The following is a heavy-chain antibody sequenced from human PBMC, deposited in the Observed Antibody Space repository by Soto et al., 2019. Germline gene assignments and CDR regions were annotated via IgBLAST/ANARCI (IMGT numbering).Heavy chain of an antibody. J-gene: IGHJ4*02. D-gene: IGHD1-26*01. CDR2: ISGSGGST. CDR3: APRIVGATNPFDY. CDR1: GFTFSSYA. Sequence: GGSLRLSCAASGFTFSSYAMSWVRQARGKGLEWVSAISGSGGSTYYADSVKGRFTISRDNSKNTLYLQMNSLRAEDTAVYYCAPRIVGATNPFDYWGQGTLVTVSS. V-gene: IGHV3-23*01.